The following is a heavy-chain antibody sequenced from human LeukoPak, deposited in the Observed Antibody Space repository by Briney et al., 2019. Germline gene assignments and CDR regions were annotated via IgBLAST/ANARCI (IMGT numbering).Heavy chain of an antibody. Sequence: PGGSLKLSCAASGFTFSDSAVHWARQASGKGLEWVGRIRSKANSYATAYAASVKGRFTISRDNFKSTLCLQMNSLRAEDTAVCYCAKQLGYCSDGSCYFPYWGQGTLVTVSS. D-gene: IGHD2-15*01. J-gene: IGHJ4*02. V-gene: IGHV3-73*01. CDR2: IRSKANSYAT. CDR3: AKQLGYCSDGSCYFPY. CDR1: GFTFSDSA.